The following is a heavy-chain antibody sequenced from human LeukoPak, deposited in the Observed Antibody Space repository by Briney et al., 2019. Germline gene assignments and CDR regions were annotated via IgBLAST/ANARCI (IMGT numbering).Heavy chain of an antibody. CDR2: IYHSGST. CDR1: GGSISSSNW. V-gene: IGHV4-4*02. J-gene: IGHJ6*03. D-gene: IGHD5-18*01. Sequence: SGTLSLTCAVSGGSISSSNWWSWVRQSPGQGLEWIGEIYHSGSTNYNPSLKSRVTISVDKSNNHFSLKLSSVTAADTAVYYCARDRGGRYSYIRGMDVWGKGTTVPVSS. CDR3: ARDRGGRYSYIRGMDV.